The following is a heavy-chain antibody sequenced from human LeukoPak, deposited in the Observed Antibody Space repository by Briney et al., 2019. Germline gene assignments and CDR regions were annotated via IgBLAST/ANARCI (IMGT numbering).Heavy chain of an antibody. J-gene: IGHJ4*02. V-gene: IGHV4-30-2*01. CDR2: IYHSGST. CDR1: GGSISSGGYY. D-gene: IGHD1-26*01. Sequence: SETLSLTCTVSGGSISSGGYYWSWIRQPPGKGLEWIGYIYHSGSTYYNPSLKSRVTISVDRSKNQFSLKLSSVTAADTAVYYCARGSYEGYFDYWGQGTLVTVSS. CDR3: ARGSYEGYFDY.